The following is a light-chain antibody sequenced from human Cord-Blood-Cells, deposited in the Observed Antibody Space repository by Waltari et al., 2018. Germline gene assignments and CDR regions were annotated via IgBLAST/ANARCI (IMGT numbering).Light chain of an antibody. V-gene: IGLV2-23*01. CDR3: CSYAGSSTPWV. CDR1: SSDVGSYNL. J-gene: IGLJ3*02. CDR2: EGS. Sequence: QSALTQPASVSGSPGQSITISCTGTSSDVGSYNLVSSYQQHPGKAPKLMIYEGSKRPSGVSNRFSGSKSGNTASLTISGLQAEDEADYYCCSYAGSSTPWVFGGGTKLTVL.